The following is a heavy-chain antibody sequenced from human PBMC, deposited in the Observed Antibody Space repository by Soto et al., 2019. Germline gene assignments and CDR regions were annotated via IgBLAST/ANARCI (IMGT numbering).Heavy chain of an antibody. V-gene: IGHV1-69*02. CDR3: ASGPDY. CDR2: IIPILRIA. J-gene: IGHJ4*02. CDR1: GGTFSSYT. Sequence: SVKVSCKASGGTFSSYTISWVRQAPGQGLDLMGRIIPILRIANYAQKLQGRVTITTDKSTSTAYMELSSLRSEDTAVYYCASGPDYWGQGTLVTVSP.